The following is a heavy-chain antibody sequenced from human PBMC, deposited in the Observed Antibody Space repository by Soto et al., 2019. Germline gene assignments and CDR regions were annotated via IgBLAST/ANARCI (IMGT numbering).Heavy chain of an antibody. CDR3: ARDKDYGFDY. J-gene: IGHJ4*02. CDR2: ISDSSTI. CDR1: GFTFSSYS. D-gene: IGHD4-17*01. V-gene: IGHV3-48*01. Sequence: GGSLRLSCAASGFTFSSYSMNWVRQAPGKGLEWVSYISDSSTIYYVDSVKGRFTISRDNAKNSLYLQMNSLRAEDTAVYYCARDKDYGFDYWGQGTLVTVSS.